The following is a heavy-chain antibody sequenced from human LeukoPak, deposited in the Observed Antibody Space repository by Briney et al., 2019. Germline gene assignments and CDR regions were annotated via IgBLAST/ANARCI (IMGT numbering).Heavy chain of an antibody. Sequence: ASVKVSCKASGYIFTGYYIHWVRQAPGQGLEWMGWIDPDSGGTNYAQKFQGRVTLTRDTSISTAYMELSRLRSDDTAVYYCASGIAAPTSPPTAWGQGTLVTVSS. D-gene: IGHD6-6*01. CDR1: GYIFTGYY. CDR2: IDPDSGGT. V-gene: IGHV1-2*02. J-gene: IGHJ5*02. CDR3: ASGIAAPTSPPTA.